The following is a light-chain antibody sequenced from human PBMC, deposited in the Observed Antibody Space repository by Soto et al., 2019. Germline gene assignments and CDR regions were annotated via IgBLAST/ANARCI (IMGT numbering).Light chain of an antibody. CDR3: QRYNSNSRT. J-gene: IGKJ1*01. CDR1: QTVNSW. V-gene: IGKV1-5*01. CDR2: DAS. Sequence: DIRMTQSPSTLSASVGDRVTITCRASQTVNSWVAWYQQKPGKAPKFLIYDASNLESGVPSRFSGRGSGTEFTLTISSLQPDDFATYYCQRYNSNSRTFGQGTRV.